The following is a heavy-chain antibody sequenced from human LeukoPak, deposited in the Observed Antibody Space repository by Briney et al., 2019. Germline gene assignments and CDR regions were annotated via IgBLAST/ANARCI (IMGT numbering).Heavy chain of an antibody. V-gene: IGHV1-69*05. CDR2: IIPILGTA. CDR3: ARVPSSSDWFDP. D-gene: IGHD6-13*01. CDR1: IRTYSSYA. Sequence: SVKVSCKASIRTYSSYAISWVPQAPGQGLEWMVRIIPILGTANYAQKFQGGVTNTTDESTSTDYMELSSLRSEDTAVYYCARVPSSSDWFDPWGQGTLVTVSS. J-gene: IGHJ5*02.